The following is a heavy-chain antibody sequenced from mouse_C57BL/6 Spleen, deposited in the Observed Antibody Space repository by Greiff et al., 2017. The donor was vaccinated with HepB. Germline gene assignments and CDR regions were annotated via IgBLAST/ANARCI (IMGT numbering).Heavy chain of an antibody. CDR2: IDPSDSYT. Sequence: QVQLQQPGAELVKPGASVKLSCKASGYTFTSYWMQWVKQRPGQGLEWIGEIDPSDSYTNYNQKFKGKATLTVDTSSSTAYMQLSSLTSEDSAVYYCARGYPWYFDVWGTGTTVTVSS. D-gene: IGHD2-2*01. CDR1: GYTFTSYW. V-gene: IGHV1-50*01. J-gene: IGHJ1*03. CDR3: ARGYPWYFDV.